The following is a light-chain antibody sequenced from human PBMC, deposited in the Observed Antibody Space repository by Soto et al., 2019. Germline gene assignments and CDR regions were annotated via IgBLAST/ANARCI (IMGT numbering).Light chain of an antibody. CDR2: ASS. J-gene: IGKJ1*01. V-gene: IGKV3-20*01. Sequence: EIVLTQSPGTLSLSPGERATLSCRASQSVSSSYLAWYQQKPGQAPRLVIYASSTRATGIPDRFSGSGSGTDFTLSISRLEPEDSAVYYCQQYATSHTFGQGTKVEIK. CDR3: QQYATSHT. CDR1: QSVSSSY.